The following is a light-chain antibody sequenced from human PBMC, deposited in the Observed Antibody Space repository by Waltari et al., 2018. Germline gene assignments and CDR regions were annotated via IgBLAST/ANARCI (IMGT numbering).Light chain of an antibody. CDR2: AAS. CDR1: QGISNS. CDR3: QQYYSTPMYT. V-gene: IGKV1-NL1*01. J-gene: IGKJ2*01. Sequence: DIQMTQSPSSLSASVGDRVTITCRASQGISNSLAWYQQQPGKAPKLLLYAASRVESGVPSRYSGSGSGTDYTLTISSLQPEDFATYYCQQYYSTPMYTFGQGTKLEIK.